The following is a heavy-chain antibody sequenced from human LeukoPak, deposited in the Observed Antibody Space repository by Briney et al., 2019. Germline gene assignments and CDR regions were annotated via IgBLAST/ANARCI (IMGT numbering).Heavy chain of an antibody. J-gene: IGHJ4*02. CDR1: GFTVSSYA. Sequence: PSGGSLRLSCAASGFTVSSYAMSWVRQAPGKGLEWISAISGSGGSKYYADSVKGRFTISRDTSTNTLYLQLNSLRVDDTAVYFCAKEWRFSSSWYQYYFDYWGQGALVTVSS. CDR3: AKEWRFSSSWYQYYFDY. D-gene: IGHD6-13*01. V-gene: IGHV3-23*01. CDR2: ISGSGGSK.